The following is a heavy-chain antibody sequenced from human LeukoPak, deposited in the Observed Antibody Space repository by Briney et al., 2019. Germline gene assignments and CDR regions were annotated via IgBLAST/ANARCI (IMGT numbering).Heavy chain of an antibody. J-gene: IGHJ3*02. CDR3: AKDGDDSSGYYNDAFDI. V-gene: IGHV3-23*01. D-gene: IGHD3-22*01. Sequence: PGGSLRLSCAASGFTFSSYAMSWVRQAPGKGLEWVSAISGSGGSTYYADSVKGRFTISRDNSKNTLYLQMNSLRAEDTAVYYCAKDGDDSSGYYNDAFDIWGQGTMVTVSS. CDR1: GFTFSSYA. CDR2: ISGSGGST.